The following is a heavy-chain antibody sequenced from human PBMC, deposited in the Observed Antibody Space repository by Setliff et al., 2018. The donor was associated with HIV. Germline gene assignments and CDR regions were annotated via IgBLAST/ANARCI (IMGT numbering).Heavy chain of an antibody. Sequence: SDTLSLTCTVSGGSIRSDSYYWTWIRQPAGEGLEWIGRIYSSGNTNYNPSLESRVTISVDTSKNQFSLKLSSVTAADTAVYYCAREEKLSAVAGTMYYYYAMDVWGQGTTVTVSS. CDR2: IYSSGNT. D-gene: IGHD6-19*01. CDR3: AREEKLSAVAGTMYYYYAMDV. J-gene: IGHJ6*02. CDR1: GGSIRSDSYY. V-gene: IGHV4-61*02.